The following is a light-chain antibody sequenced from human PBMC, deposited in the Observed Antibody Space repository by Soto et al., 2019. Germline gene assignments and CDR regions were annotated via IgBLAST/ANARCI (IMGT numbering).Light chain of an antibody. J-gene: IGKJ4*01. Sequence: AIQMTQSPSSLSASVGDRVTITCRASQGIGNDLGWYQQKPGKAPKLLIYAASNLQSDVPSRFSGSGSGTDFTLTISGLQPEDCATYYCLQDSNYPLTGGGGTKVEIK. CDR3: LQDSNYPLT. CDR2: AAS. CDR1: QGIGND. V-gene: IGKV1-6*01.